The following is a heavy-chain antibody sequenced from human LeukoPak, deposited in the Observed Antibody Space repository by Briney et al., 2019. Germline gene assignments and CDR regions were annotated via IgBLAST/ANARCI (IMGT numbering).Heavy chain of an antibody. CDR2: ISSSGTSI. CDR3: AREGEYKADGMDV. J-gene: IGHJ6*02. D-gene: IGHD1-1*01. V-gene: IGHV3-48*03. Sequence: GGSLRLSCGASGFTFSSYEMNWVRQAPGKGLDWVSYISSSGTSIYYADSVKGRFTISRDNAKDSLYPQMDSLRAEDTAVYYCAREGEYKADGMDVWGQGTTVIVSS. CDR1: GFTFSSYE.